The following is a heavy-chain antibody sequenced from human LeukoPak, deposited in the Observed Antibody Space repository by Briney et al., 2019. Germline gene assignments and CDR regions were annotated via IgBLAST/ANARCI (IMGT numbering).Heavy chain of an antibody. V-gene: IGHV5-51*01. CDR3: ARGSSTRYAALGLYNWFDP. CDR1: GYSFTSYW. J-gene: IGHJ5*02. CDR2: IYPGDSDT. D-gene: IGHD2-2*01. Sequence: GESLKISCKGSGYSFTSYWIGWVRQMPGKGLEWMGIIYPGDSDTRYSPSFQGQVTILADKSISTAYLQWSSLKASDTAMYYCARGSSTRYAALGLYNWFDPWGQGTLVTVSS.